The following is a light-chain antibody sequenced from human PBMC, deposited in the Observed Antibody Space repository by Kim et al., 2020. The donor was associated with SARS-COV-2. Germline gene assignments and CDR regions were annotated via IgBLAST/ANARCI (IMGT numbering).Light chain of an antibody. J-gene: IGKJ1*01. Sequence: SLSPGETPPLSVRASQSISNYLTWYQQKPGQAPRLLIYDASNRATGIPARFSGSGSGTDFTLTISSLEPEDFAVYYCHHRTNWRTFGPGTKVDIK. CDR2: DAS. CDR3: HHRTNWRT. CDR1: QSISNY. V-gene: IGKV3-11*01.